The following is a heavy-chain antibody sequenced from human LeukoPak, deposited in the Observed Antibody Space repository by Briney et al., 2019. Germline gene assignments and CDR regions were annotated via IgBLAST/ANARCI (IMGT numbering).Heavy chain of an antibody. V-gene: IGHV4-34*01. CDR1: GGSFSGYY. Sequence: PSETLSLTCAVYGGSFSGYYWSWIRQPPGKGLEWMGEINHSGSTNYNPSLKSRVTISVDTSKNQFSLKLSSVTAADTAVYYCASTTGTTDYWGQGTLVTVSS. CDR2: INHSGST. CDR3: ASTTGTTDY. J-gene: IGHJ4*02. D-gene: IGHD1-1*01.